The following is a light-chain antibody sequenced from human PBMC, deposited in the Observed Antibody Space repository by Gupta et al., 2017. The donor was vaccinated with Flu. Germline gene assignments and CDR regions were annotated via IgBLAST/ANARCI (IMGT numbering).Light chain of an antibody. CDR2: KAS. CDR3: QQYNSYLLT. CDR1: QSISSW. J-gene: IGKJ4*01. Sequence: DIQMTQPPPTLSASVGDRVTITCRASQSISSWLAWYQQKPGKAPKLLIYKASSLQSGVPSRFSGSGSGTEFTLTISSLQPDDFATYYCQQYNSYLLTFGGGTKLEIK. V-gene: IGKV1-5*03.